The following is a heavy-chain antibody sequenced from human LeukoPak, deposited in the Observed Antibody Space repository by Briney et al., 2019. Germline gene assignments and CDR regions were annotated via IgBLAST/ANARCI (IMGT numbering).Heavy chain of an antibody. J-gene: IGHJ4*02. V-gene: IGHV3-11*01. Sequence: PGGSLRLSCAASGFTFSDYYMSWIRQAPGKGLEWVSYISSSGSTIYYADSVKGRFTISRDNAKNSLYLQMNSLRAEDTAVYYCARHPPKYDILTGYFDYWGQGTLVTVSS. CDR1: GFTFSDYY. D-gene: IGHD3-9*01. CDR2: ISSSGSTI. CDR3: ARHPPKYDILTGYFDY.